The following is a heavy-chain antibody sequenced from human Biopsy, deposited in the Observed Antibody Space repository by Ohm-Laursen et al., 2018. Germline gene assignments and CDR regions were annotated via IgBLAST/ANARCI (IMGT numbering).Heavy chain of an antibody. Sequence: GSLRLSCAASGFNVSNKFMCWVRQAPGKGLEWVSVIYVDDRTYYADSAKGRFTITRDNTKNTLYLQINSLRVTDTAVYYCARDPHYFDTRVNFYIGDVLDIWGQGTMVTVSS. V-gene: IGHV3-53*01. D-gene: IGHD3-9*01. CDR2: IYVDDRT. CDR1: GFNVSNKF. J-gene: IGHJ3*02. CDR3: ARDPHYFDTRVNFYIGDVLDI.